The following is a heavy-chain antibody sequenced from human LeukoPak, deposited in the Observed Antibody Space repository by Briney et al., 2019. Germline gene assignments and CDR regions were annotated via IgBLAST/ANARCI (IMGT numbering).Heavy chain of an antibody. CDR3: ARSWDYCGGDCYSRMSFDY. CDR2: IIPIFGTA. CDR1: GGTFISYA. Sequence: ASVKVSCKASGGTFISYAISWVRQAPGQGLEWMGGIIPIFGTANYAQKFQGRVTITADESTSTAYMELSSLRSEDTAVYYCARSWDYCGGDCYSRMSFDYWGQGTLVTVSS. J-gene: IGHJ4*02. D-gene: IGHD2-21*02. V-gene: IGHV1-69*13.